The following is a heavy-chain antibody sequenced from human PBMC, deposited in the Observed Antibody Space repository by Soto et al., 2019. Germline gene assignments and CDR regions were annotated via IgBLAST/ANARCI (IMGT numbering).Heavy chain of an antibody. J-gene: IGHJ5*02. D-gene: IGHD6-13*01. CDR3: ATLYSSSWPFDP. CDR2: FDPEDGET. CDR1: GYTLTELS. V-gene: IGHV1-24*01. Sequence: ASVKVSCKVSGYTLTELSMHWVRQAPGKGLEWMGGFDPEDGETIYAQKFQGRVTMTEDTSTDTAYMELSSLRSEDTAVYYCATLYSSSWPFDPWGQGTLVTVSS.